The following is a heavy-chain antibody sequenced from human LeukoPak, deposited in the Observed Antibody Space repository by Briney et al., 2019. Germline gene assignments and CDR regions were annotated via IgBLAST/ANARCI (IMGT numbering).Heavy chain of an antibody. CDR3: ARGRLDGYYFDY. CDR1: GGSFSGYY. V-gene: IGHV4-34*01. J-gene: IGHJ4*02. Sequence: SETLSLTCVVCGGSFSGYYWTWIRQPPGKGLEWIGEIHHSGATNYKPSLKSRVTISGDTSKNQVSLNLRSVTAADTALYYCARGRLDGYYFDYWGQGALATVSS. CDR2: IHHSGAT. D-gene: IGHD1-1*01.